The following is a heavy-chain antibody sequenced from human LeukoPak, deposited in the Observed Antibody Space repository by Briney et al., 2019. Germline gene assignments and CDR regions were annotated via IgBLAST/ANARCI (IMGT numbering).Heavy chain of an antibody. CDR1: GFPFIEYS. V-gene: IGHV3-48*04. D-gene: IGHD1-1*01. CDR2: IGIESGNT. Sequence: GGSLRLSCAASGFPFIEYSMNWVRQAPGKGLEWISYIGIESGNTKYADSVKGRFTISGDSAKNSLYLQMNSLRVEGTAVYYCARDHNYAFVNWGQGTLVTVSP. CDR3: ARDHNYAFVN. J-gene: IGHJ4*02.